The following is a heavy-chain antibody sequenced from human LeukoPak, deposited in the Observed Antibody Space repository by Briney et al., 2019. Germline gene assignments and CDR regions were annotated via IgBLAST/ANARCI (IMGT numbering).Heavy chain of an antibody. V-gene: IGHV1-46*01. Sequence: ASVKVSCKASGGTFSSYTISWVRQAPGQGLEWMGIINPSGGSTSYAQKFQGRVTMTRDTSTSTVYMELSSLRSEDTAVYYCARGGPNYYYYYMDVWGKGTTVTVSS. D-gene: IGHD6-25*01. CDR1: GGTFSSYT. CDR2: INPSGGST. J-gene: IGHJ6*03. CDR3: ARGGPNYYYYYMDV.